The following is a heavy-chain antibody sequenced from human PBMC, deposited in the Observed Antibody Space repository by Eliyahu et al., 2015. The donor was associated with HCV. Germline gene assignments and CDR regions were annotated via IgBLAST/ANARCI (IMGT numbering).Heavy chain of an antibody. CDR2: IYWNDDK. Sequence: QITLKESGPTLVKPTQTLTLTCTFSGFSLSTSGVGVGWIRQPPGKALEWLALIYWNDDKRYSPSLKSRLTITKDTSKNQVVLIMTNMDPVDTATYYCAHSVRYSSSSPPPPFDPWGQGTLVTVSS. D-gene: IGHD6-6*01. CDR1: GFSLSTSGVG. V-gene: IGHV2-5*01. CDR3: AHSVRYSSSSPPPPFDP. J-gene: IGHJ5*02.